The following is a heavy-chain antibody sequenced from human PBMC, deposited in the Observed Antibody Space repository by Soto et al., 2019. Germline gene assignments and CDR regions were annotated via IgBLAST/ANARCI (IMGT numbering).Heavy chain of an antibody. CDR3: ARVPELPHIGWYYYYGMDV. Sequence: ASETLSLTCTVSGGSISSYYWSWIRQPPGKGLEWIGYIYYSGSTNYNPSLKSRVTISVDTSKNQFSLKLSSVTAADTAVYYCARVPELPHIGWYYYYGMDVWGQGTTVTVSS. J-gene: IGHJ6*02. V-gene: IGHV4-59*01. CDR2: IYYSGST. CDR1: GGSISSYY. D-gene: IGHD1-26*01.